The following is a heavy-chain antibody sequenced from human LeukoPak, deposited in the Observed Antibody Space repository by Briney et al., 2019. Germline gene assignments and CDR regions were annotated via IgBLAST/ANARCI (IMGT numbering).Heavy chain of an antibody. CDR3: ARLLVGVITTHSGDC. CDR1: SDSISNSAYH. D-gene: IGHD3-22*01. CDR2: IYYNRGT. Sequence: SETLSLTCTVSSDSISNSAYHWGWIRQPPGGGMEWIGTIYYNRGTYYNLSLKSRVTISVDTSKNQFSLKLSSVTAADTAMYYCARLLVGVITTHSGDCWGHGTLVTVSS. J-gene: IGHJ5*01. V-gene: IGHV4-39*01.